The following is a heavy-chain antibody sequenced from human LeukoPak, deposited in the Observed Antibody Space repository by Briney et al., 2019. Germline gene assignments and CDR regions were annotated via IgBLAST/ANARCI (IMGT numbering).Heavy chain of an antibody. CDR2: ISGNNDNP. Sequence: ASVKVSCKASGYXFSNFGINWVRQAPGQGLEWIAWISGNNDNPNYGQKFQGRFTVTTDSSTSTAYMELRNLRSDDTAVYYCARDGTSTDDYWGQGTLVTVPS. CDR3: ARDGTSTDDY. J-gene: IGHJ4*02. CDR1: GYXFSNFG. D-gene: IGHD2-2*01. V-gene: IGHV1-18*01.